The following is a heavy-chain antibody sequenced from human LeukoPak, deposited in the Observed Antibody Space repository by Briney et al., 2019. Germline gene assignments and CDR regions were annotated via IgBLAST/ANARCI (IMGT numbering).Heavy chain of an antibody. CDR2: INPSGGST. Sequence: GASVKVSCKASNYTSTSYPIGWVRQAPGQGLEWMGIINPSGGSTSYAQKFQGRVTMTRDTSTSTVYMELSSLRSEDTAVYYCARSTSTKPFDYWGQGTLVTVSS. CDR1: NYTSTSYP. CDR3: ARSTSTKPFDY. J-gene: IGHJ4*02. V-gene: IGHV1-46*01. D-gene: IGHD2-8*01.